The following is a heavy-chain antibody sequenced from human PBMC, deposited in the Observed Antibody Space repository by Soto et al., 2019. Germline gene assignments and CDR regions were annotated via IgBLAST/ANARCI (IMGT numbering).Heavy chain of an antibody. Sequence: TGGSLRLSCAASGITFRNFGMHWVRQAPGKGLEWVAAISSDGSDKYYSDSVKGRFTISRDNSKNTLFLQMNSLRVEDTAVYYCAKGSEVARQELDYWGQGTLVTVSS. CDR1: GITFRNFG. CDR3: AKGSEVARQELDY. V-gene: IGHV3-30*18. J-gene: IGHJ4*02. CDR2: ISSDGSDK. D-gene: IGHD2-15*01.